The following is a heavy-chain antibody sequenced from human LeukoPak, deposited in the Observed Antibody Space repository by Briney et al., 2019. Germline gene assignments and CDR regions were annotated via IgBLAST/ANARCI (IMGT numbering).Heavy chain of an antibody. CDR2: VKQDGSEK. V-gene: IGHV3-7*01. J-gene: IGHJ4*02. Sequence: GGSLRLSSAASRVTLSSYWGCLGREAPGKGLEWVANVKQDGSEKYYVDSVKGRFTISRDNAKNSLYLQMNSLRVEDTAVYYCALLAVASDFDYWGQGALVTVSS. CDR1: RVTLSSYW. CDR3: ALLAVASDFDY. D-gene: IGHD6-19*01.